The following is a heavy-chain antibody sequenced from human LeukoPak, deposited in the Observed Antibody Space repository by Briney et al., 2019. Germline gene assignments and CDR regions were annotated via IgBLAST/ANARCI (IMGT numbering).Heavy chain of an antibody. D-gene: IGHD4-17*01. CDR2: INHSGST. Sequence: PSETLSLTCAVYGGSFSGYYWSWIRQPPGKGLEWIGEINHSGSTNYNPSLKSRVTISVDTSKNQFSLKLSSVTAADTAVYYCARGQDYGIDYWGQGTLVTVS. CDR1: GGSFSGYY. V-gene: IGHV4-34*01. CDR3: ARGQDYGIDY. J-gene: IGHJ4*02.